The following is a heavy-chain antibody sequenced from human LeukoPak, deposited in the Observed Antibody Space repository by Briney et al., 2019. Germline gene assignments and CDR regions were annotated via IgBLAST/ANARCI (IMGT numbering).Heavy chain of an antibody. D-gene: IGHD3-16*01. CDR2: IHYSGNS. V-gene: IGHV4-59*08. CDR3: ARYVACFDY. Sequence: PSETLSPTCTVSGDSISSYYWSWIRQPPGKGLEWIGYIHYSGNSNYNPSLKSRVTMSVDTSKNQLSLKLSFVTAADTAVYYCARYVACFDYWGQGALVTVSS. J-gene: IGHJ4*02. CDR1: GDSISSYY.